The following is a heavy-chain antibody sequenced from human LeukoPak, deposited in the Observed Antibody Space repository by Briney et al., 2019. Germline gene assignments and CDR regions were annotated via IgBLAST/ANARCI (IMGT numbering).Heavy chain of an antibody. D-gene: IGHD3-10*01. Sequence: WETLSLTCAVYGGPFGVYYWSWVRQPPGKGLEWIGEINHSGSTNYNPSLKSRVTISVDTSKNHFSLKLSSVTAADTAVYYCAGPGAGDLDYWGQGTLVTVSS. CDR1: GGPFGVYY. CDR3: AGPGAGDLDY. CDR2: INHSGST. J-gene: IGHJ4*02. V-gene: IGHV4-34*01.